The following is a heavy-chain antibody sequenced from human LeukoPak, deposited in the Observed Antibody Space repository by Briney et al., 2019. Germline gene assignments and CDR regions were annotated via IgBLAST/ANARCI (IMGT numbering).Heavy chain of an antibody. D-gene: IGHD3-10*02. J-gene: IGHJ4*02. Sequence: GGSLRLSCAASGFTFSSYSMNWVRQAPGKGLEWVSYISSGSGSSIYYADSVKGRFTISRDNSKNTLYLQMNSLRAEDTAVYYCAREDFGMSGELLLDYWGQGTLVTVSS. CDR3: AREDFGMSGELLLDY. CDR1: GFTFSSYS. CDR2: ISSGSGSSI. V-gene: IGHV3-48*01.